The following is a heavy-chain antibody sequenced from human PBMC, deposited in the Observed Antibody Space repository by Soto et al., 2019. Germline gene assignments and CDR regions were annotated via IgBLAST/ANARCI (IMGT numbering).Heavy chain of an antibody. CDR2: MNPNSGNT. Sequence: SVKVSCKASGNTFTSYDINRVRQVTGQGLEWMGWMNPNSGNTGYAQKFQGRVTMTRNTSISTAYMELSSLRSEDTAVYYCARGLGTGTTMFDYWVQGTLVTVSS. CDR3: ARGLGTGTTMFDY. V-gene: IGHV1-8*01. J-gene: IGHJ4*02. CDR1: GNTFTSYD. D-gene: IGHD1-7*01.